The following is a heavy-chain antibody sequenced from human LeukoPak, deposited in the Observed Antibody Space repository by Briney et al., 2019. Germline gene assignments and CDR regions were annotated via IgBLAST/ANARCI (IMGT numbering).Heavy chain of an antibody. D-gene: IGHD3-10*01. J-gene: IGHJ4*02. CDR2: IIPIFGTA. CDR1: GGTFSNYA. CDR3: ARVRFGELYFDY. V-gene: IGHV1-69*06. Sequence: SVKVSCKASGGTFSNYAISWVRQAPGQGLEWMGGIIPIFGTANYAQEFQGRLTITADKSTSTAYMELSSLRSEDTAVYYCARVRFGELYFDYWGQGTLVTVSS.